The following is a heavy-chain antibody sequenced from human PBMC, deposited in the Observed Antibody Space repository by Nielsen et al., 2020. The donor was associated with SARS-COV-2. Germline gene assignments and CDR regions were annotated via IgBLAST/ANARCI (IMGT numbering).Heavy chain of an antibody. J-gene: IGHJ3*02. CDR2: ISGSSRYI. D-gene: IGHD2-2*01. CDR3: ARDFKGYCSSSSCLDAFDI. V-gene: IGHV3-21*01. Sequence: GGSLRLSCAASGFIFSAYKMNWVRQAPGKGLEWVSCISGSSRYIYYADSVKGRFTISRDNAKNSLYLQMNSLRAEDTAVYYCARDFKGYCSSSSCLDAFDIWGQGTMVTVSS. CDR1: GFIFSAYK.